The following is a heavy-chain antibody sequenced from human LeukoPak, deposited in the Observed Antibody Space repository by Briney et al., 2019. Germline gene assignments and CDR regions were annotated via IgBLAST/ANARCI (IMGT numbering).Heavy chain of an antibody. CDR3: ARLYVVVPAAGFDY. J-gene: IGHJ4*02. Sequence: ASVKVSCKASGYTFTIYGISWVRQAPGQGLEWMGWISAYNGNTSYAQKLQGRVTMTTDTSTSTAYMELRSLRSDDTAVYYCARLYVVVPAAGFDYWGQGTLVTVSS. V-gene: IGHV1-18*01. CDR2: ISAYNGNT. D-gene: IGHD2-2*01. CDR1: GYTFTIYG.